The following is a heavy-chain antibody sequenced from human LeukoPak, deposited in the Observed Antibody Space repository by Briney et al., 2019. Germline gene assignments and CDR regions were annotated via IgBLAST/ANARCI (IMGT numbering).Heavy chain of an antibody. CDR3: ARVIADNYDILTGYPQGFYYYGMDV. J-gene: IGHJ6*02. CDR2: IIPIFGTA. V-gene: IGHV1-69*13. CDR1: GGTFSSYA. Sequence: ASVKVSCKASGGTFSSYAISWVRQAPGQGLEWMGGIIPIFGTANYAQKFQGRVTITADESTSTAYMELSSLRSEDTAVYYCARVIADNYDILTGYPQGFYYYGMDVWGQGTTVTVSS. D-gene: IGHD3-9*01.